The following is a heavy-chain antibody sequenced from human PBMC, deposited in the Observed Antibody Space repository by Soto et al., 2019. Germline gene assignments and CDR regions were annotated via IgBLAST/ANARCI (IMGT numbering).Heavy chain of an antibody. J-gene: IGHJ4*02. CDR3: ARGGVVTIHCDS. D-gene: IGHD3-3*01. V-gene: IGHV4-31*03. CDR1: GGAISSGGYH. Sequence: LSLTCNVSGGAISSGGYHWSWIRQYPGKGLEWIGHTFHSGSTNYNPSLQSRLTISVDTSKNQFSLHLISVTAADTAVYFCARGGVVTIHCDSWGQGTLVPVSS. CDR2: TFHSGST.